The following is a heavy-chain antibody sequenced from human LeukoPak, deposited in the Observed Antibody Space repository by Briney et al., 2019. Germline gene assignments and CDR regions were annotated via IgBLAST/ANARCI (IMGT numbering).Heavy chain of an antibody. J-gene: IGHJ4*02. CDR1: GFTFSSYG. CDR3: WGLRLGELSTFDY. CDR2: ISYDGSNK. Sequence: GGSLRLSCAASGFTFSSYGVHWVRQAPGKGLEWVAVISYDGSNKYYADSVKGRFTISRDNSKNTLYLQMNSLRAEDTAVYYCWGLRLGELSTFDYWGQGTLVTVSS. V-gene: IGHV3-30*03. D-gene: IGHD3-16*02.